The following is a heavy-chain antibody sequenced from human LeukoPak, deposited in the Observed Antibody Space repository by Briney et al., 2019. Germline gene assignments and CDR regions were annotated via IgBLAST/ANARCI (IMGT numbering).Heavy chain of an antibody. Sequence: PGRSLRLSCAASGFTFSDSDMHWVRPAPGKGLEWVALIWSRGTTKYYADSLKGRFTISRDNSNNTLYLQMNSLSAEDTAVYFCVRRGSSSSFDYWGQGTLVTVSS. CDR3: VRRGSSSSFDY. CDR1: GFTFSDSD. CDR2: IWSRGTTK. D-gene: IGHD6-6*01. J-gene: IGHJ4*02. V-gene: IGHV3-33*08.